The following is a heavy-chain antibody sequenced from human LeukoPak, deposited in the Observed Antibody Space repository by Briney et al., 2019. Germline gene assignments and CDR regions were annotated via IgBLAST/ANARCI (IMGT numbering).Heavy chain of an antibody. Sequence: GGSLRLSCSASGFTFSSYAMPWVRQAPGKGLEYVSAISSNGGSTYYADSVKGRFTISRDNSKNTLYLQMSSLRAEDTAVYYCVKGDPHYGSGFDPWGQGTLVTVSS. J-gene: IGHJ5*02. V-gene: IGHV3-64D*06. CDR1: GFTFSSYA. D-gene: IGHD3-10*01. CDR2: ISSNGGST. CDR3: VKGDPHYGSGFDP.